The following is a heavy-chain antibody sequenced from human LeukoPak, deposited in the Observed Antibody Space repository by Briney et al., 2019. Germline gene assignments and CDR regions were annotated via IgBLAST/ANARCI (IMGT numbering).Heavy chain of an antibody. V-gene: IGHV1-2*02. CDR3: ARAPARYSRSPNYNWFDP. Sequence: ASVKVSCKASGYTFTGYYMHWVRQAPGQGLEWMGWINPNSGGTNYAQKFQGRLTMTRDTSISTAYMELSSLRSEDTAVYYCARAPARYSRSPNYNWFDPWGQGTLVTVSS. J-gene: IGHJ5*02. D-gene: IGHD6-6*01. CDR1: GYTFTGYY. CDR2: INPNSGGT.